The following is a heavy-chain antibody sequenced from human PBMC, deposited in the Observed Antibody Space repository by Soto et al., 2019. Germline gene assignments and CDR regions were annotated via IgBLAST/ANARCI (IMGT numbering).Heavy chain of an antibody. CDR1: GFTFSSYG. CDR2: IWYDGSNK. Sequence: QVQLVESGGGVVQPGRSLRLSFAASGFTFSSYGMHWVRQAPGKGLEWVAVIWYDGSNKYYADSVKGRFTISRDNSKNTLYLQMNSLRAEDTAVYYCARDRTTDNSGLFDYWGQGTLVTVSS. D-gene: IGHD3-22*01. CDR3: ARDRTTDNSGLFDY. J-gene: IGHJ4*02. V-gene: IGHV3-33*01.